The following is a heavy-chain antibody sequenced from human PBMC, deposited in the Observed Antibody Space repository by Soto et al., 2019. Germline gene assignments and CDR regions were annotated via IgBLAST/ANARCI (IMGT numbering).Heavy chain of an antibody. CDR1: GGSISSGGYY. J-gene: IGHJ5*01. Sequence: QVQLQESGPGLVKPSQTLSFTCTVSGGSISSGGYYWSWIRQHPGKGLEWIGYIYYSGSTYYNPSLKSRVTISVDTSMNQFSLKLSSVTASDTTVYYCARYPTWHQTGVWFDSWGQQTLLTVSS. CDR2: IYYSGST. CDR3: ARYPTWHQTGVWFDS. V-gene: IGHV4-31*03. D-gene: IGHD3-10*01.